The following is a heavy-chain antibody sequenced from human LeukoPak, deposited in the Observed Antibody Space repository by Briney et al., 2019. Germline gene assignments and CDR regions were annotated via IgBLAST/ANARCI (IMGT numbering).Heavy chain of an antibody. CDR2: ISSSSSYI. CDR3: ARSIRRGGYCFDY. J-gene: IGHJ4*02. CDR1: GFTFGSYS. V-gene: IGHV3-21*01. Sequence: GGSLRLSCAASGFTFGSYSMNWVRQAPGKGLEWVSSISSSSSYIYYADSVKGRFTISRDNAKNSLYLQMNSLRAEDTAVYYCARSIRRGGYCFDYWGQGTLVTVSS. D-gene: IGHD5-24*01.